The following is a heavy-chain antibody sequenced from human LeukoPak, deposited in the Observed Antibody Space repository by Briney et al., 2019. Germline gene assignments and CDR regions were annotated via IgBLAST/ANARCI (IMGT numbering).Heavy chain of an antibody. Sequence: GGSLRLSCAASGFTFSGSATHWVRQASGKGLEWVGRIRSKANSYATAYAASVKGRFTISRDDSKNTAYLQMNSLKTEDTAVYYCTRAQERGVIHFGYWGQGTLVTVSS. CDR1: GFTFSGSA. D-gene: IGHD3-16*02. J-gene: IGHJ4*02. CDR2: IRSKANSYAT. V-gene: IGHV3-73*01. CDR3: TRAQERGVIHFGY.